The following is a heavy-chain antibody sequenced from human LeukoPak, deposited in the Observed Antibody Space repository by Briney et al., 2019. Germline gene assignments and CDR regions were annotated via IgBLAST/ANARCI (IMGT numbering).Heavy chain of an antibody. J-gene: IGHJ4*02. Sequence: PGGSLRLSCAASGFTFSSCALNLVRQAPGKGLEWVSVISGSGGSTDYADSVKGRFTISRDNSKNTLYLQMNSLRAEDTAVYFCAKDLRTTSGLGFFDYWGQGTLVTVSS. D-gene: IGHD4-17*01. V-gene: IGHV3-23*01. CDR1: GFTFSSCA. CDR2: ISGSGGST. CDR3: AKDLRTTSGLGFFDY.